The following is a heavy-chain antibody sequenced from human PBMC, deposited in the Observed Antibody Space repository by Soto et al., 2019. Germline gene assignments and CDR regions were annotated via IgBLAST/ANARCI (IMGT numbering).Heavy chain of an antibody. CDR2: IYYSGST. CDR3: ARGLLRWSSFDY. J-gene: IGHJ4*02. CDR1: GGYISSYY. V-gene: IGHV4-59*01. Sequence: QVHLQESGPGLVKPSETLSLTCTVSGGYISSYYWSWIRQPPGKGLEWIGYIYYSGSTNYNPSLKRRVTISVDTSKNQFSLKLSSVTAADTAVYYCARGLLRWSSFDYWGQGTLVTVSS. D-gene: IGHD4-17*01.